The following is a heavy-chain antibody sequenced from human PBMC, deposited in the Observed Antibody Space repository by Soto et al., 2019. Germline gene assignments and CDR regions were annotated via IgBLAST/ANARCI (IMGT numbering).Heavy chain of an antibody. V-gene: IGHV3-21*04. Sequence: PGGSLKLSCAASGFTFSSYSMDWVRQTPGKGLEGGSCISGSSIYIYYADSVKGRFTISRDNAKNSLYLQMNSLRPDDTAVYYCARGVYYYDSSAYFDYGGQGPLVTVSP. CDR1: GFTFSSYS. CDR3: ARGVYYYDSSAYFDY. J-gene: IGHJ4*02. CDR2: ISGSSIYI. D-gene: IGHD3-22*01.